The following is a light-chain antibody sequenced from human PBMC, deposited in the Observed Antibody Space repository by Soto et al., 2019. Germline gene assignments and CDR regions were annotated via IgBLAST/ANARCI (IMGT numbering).Light chain of an antibody. CDR2: YDS. Sequence: SSELTQPPSVSVAPGKTARTTCGGNNIGSKSVHWYQQKPGQAPVLVIYYDSDRPSGIPERFSGSKSGNTATLTISRVEAGDEADYYCQVWDSSSDHVVFGGGTKLTVL. V-gene: IGLV3-21*04. CDR1: NIGSKS. CDR3: QVWDSSSDHVV. J-gene: IGLJ2*01.